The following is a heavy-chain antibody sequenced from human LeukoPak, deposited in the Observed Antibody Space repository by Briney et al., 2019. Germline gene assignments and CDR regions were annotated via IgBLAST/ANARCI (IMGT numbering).Heavy chain of an antibody. CDR3: ARSRWLDAFDY. CDR1: GFTFSSYW. J-gene: IGHJ4*02. D-gene: IGHD6-19*01. V-gene: IGHV3-74*01. Sequence: GGSLRLSCAASGFTFSSYWMHWVRQAPGKGQVWVSRINSDGSTTNYADSVKGRFTISRDNAKNTLYLQMNSLRADDTAVYYCARSRWLDAFDYWGQGTLVTVSS. CDR2: INSDGSTT.